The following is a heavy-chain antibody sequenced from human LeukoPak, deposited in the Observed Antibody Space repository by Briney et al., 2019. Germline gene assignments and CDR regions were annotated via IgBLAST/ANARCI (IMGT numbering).Heavy chain of an antibody. Sequence: SETLSLTCTVSGGSISSGGYYWSWIRQHPGKGLEWIGYIYYSRSTYYNPSLKSRVTISVDTSKNQFPLKLSSVTAADTAVYYCARGDNFYFDYWGQGTLVTVSS. CDR1: GGSISSGGYY. CDR3: ARGDNFYFDY. J-gene: IGHJ4*02. D-gene: IGHD1-1*01. V-gene: IGHV4-31*03. CDR2: IYYSRST.